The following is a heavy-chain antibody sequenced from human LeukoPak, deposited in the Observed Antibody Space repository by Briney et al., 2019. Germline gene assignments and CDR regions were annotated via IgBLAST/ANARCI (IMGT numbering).Heavy chain of an antibody. Sequence: SQTLSLTCAVYGGSFSGYYWSWIRQPPGKGLEWIGEINHSGSTNYNPSLKSRVTISVDTSKNQFSLKLSSVTAADTAVYYCARVYCSGGSCSLVIWGQGTMVTVSS. D-gene: IGHD2-15*01. CDR3: ARVYCSGGSCSLVI. CDR1: GGSFSGYY. CDR2: INHSGST. V-gene: IGHV4-34*01. J-gene: IGHJ3*02.